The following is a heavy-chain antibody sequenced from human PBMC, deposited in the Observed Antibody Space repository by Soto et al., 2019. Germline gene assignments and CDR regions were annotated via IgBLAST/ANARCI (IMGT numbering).Heavy chain of an antibody. CDR3: ARDYYDSSGYRPGIDY. D-gene: IGHD3-22*01. Sequence: ASVKVSCKASGYTFTSYGISWVRQAPGQGLEWMGWISAYNGNTNYAQKPQGRVTMTTDTSTSTAYMELRSLRSEDTAVYYCARDYYDSSGYRPGIDYWGQGTLVTVSS. J-gene: IGHJ4*02. CDR1: GYTFTSYG. V-gene: IGHV1-18*01. CDR2: ISAYNGNT.